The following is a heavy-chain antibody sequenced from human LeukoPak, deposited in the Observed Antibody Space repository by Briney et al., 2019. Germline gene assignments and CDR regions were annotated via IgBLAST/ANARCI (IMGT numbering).Heavy chain of an antibody. Sequence: SETLSLTCTVSGGSISSYYWSWIRQPPGKGLEYIGYIYYSGSTNYNPSLKSRVTISVDTSKNQFSLKLSSVTAAGTAVYYCARLIPSPNYGSGRHAFDIWGQGTMVTVSS. V-gene: IGHV4-59*08. CDR2: IYYSGST. D-gene: IGHD3-10*01. J-gene: IGHJ3*02. CDR1: GGSISSYY. CDR3: ARLIPSPNYGSGRHAFDI.